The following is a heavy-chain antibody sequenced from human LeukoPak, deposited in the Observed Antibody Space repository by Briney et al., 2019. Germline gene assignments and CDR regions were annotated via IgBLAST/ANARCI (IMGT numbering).Heavy chain of an antibody. CDR1: GYTLTELS. D-gene: IGHD3-22*01. V-gene: IGHV1-24*01. J-gene: IGHJ4*02. Sequence: ASVKVSCKVSGYTLTELSMHWVRQAPGKGLEWMGGFDPEDGETIYAQKFQGRVTMTEDTSTDTAYMELSSLRSEDTAVYYCATAPLSTSYYYDSSSIDCWGQGTLVTVSS. CDR3: ATAPLSTSYYYDSSSIDC. CDR2: FDPEDGET.